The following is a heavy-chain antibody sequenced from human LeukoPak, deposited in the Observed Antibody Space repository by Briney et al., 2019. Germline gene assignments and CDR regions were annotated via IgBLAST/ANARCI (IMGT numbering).Heavy chain of an antibody. V-gene: IGHV1-24*01. CDR1: GYSLTALS. J-gene: IGHJ6*03. CDR3: ARDPYSGSYSDYYYYYMDV. D-gene: IGHD1-26*01. Sequence: ASVKVSCKVSGYSLTALSMHWVRQTLGKGLEWMGAFDPGDAETIFAQNFQGRVTLTEDTSTDTAYMELASLRAEDTAVYYCARDPYSGSYSDYYYYYMDVWGKGTTVTVSS. CDR2: FDPGDAET.